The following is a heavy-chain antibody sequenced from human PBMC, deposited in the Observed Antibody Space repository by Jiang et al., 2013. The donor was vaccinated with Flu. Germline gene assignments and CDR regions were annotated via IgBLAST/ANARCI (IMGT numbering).Heavy chain of an antibody. CDR1: GDTFSSYT. J-gene: IGHJ4*02. D-gene: IGHD2-21*02. CDR3: ARHTVVVTVSSGGLAITSLTS. V-gene: IGHV1-69*04. CDR2: IIPFIGIA. Sequence: SGAEVKKPGSSVRVSCKASGDTFSSYTISWVRQARGQGLEWMGRIIPFIGIANYAQRFQDRVTITADKSTDTVYMDLSSLRSEDTAVYYCARHTVVVTVSSGGLAITSLTSWGQGTLVHRLL.